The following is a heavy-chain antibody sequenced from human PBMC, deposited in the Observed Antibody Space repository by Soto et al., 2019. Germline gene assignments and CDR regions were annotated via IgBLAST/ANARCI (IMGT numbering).Heavy chain of an antibody. CDR3: ARDLAAAGPFDY. D-gene: IGHD6-13*01. V-gene: IGHV1-18*01. CDR1: GYTFTSYG. Sequence: QVQLVQSGAEVKKPGASVKVSCKASGYTFTSYGISWVRQAPGQGLEWMGWISAYNGNTNYTQKLQGRVTMTTDTSPNTAYLELRSLRSDDKAVYYCARDLAAAGPFDYWGQGTLVTVSS. CDR2: ISAYNGNT. J-gene: IGHJ4*02.